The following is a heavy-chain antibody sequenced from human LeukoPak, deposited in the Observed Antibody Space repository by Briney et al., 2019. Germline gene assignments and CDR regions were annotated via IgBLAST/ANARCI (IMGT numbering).Heavy chain of an antibody. J-gene: IGHJ4*02. D-gene: IGHD4-17*01. CDR1: GGSMSNFY. CDR3: ARDNGDYVRLFDY. CDR2: IYYSGST. V-gene: IGHV4-59*01. Sequence: SETLSLTCTVSGGSMSNFYWSWIRQPPGEGLEWIGYIYYSGSTNYNPSLKSRVTISVDTSKNQFSLRLSSVTAADTAVYYCARDNGDYVRLFDYWGQGTLVTVSS.